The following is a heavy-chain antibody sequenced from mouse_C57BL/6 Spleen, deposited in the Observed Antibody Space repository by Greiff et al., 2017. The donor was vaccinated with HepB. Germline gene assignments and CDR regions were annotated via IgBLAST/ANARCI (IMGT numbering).Heavy chain of an antibody. CDR1: GYTFTSYW. V-gene: IGHV1-7*01. CDR3: ASGGWVDY. D-gene: IGHD3-3*01. Sequence: LQESGAELAKPGASVKLSCKASGYTFTSYWMHWVKQRPGQGLEWIGYINPSSGYTKYNQKFKDKAILTADKSSSTAYMQLSSLTYEDSAVYYCASGGWVDYWGQGTTLTVSS. CDR2: INPSSGYT. J-gene: IGHJ2*01.